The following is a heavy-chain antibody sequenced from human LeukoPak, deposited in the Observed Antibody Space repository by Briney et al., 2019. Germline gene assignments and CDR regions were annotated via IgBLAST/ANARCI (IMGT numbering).Heavy chain of an antibody. CDR3: ARSREEMATMDKLDY. Sequence: SETLSLTCAVYGGSFSGYYWSWLRQPPGKGLEWIGEINHSGSTNYNPSLKSRVTISVDTSKNQFSLKLSSVTAADTAVYYCARSREEMATMDKLDYWGQGTLVTVSS. J-gene: IGHJ4*02. D-gene: IGHD5-12*01. CDR2: INHSGST. CDR1: GGSFSGYY. V-gene: IGHV4-34*01.